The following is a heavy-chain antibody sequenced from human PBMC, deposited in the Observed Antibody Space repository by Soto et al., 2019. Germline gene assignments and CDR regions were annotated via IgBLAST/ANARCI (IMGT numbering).Heavy chain of an antibody. CDR1: GGSVSDYY. CDR3: ARILSRGYYYPLDS. V-gene: IGHV4-59*02. D-gene: IGHD3-22*01. Sequence: SETLSLTCTVSGGSVSDYYLSWIRRPPGKGLEYIGYTYYSGSINYNPSLKGRVTFSVDTSKNQFSLTLNSVTAADTAVYYCARILSRGYYYPLDSWGQGTLGTVSS. J-gene: IGHJ4*02. CDR2: TYYSGSI.